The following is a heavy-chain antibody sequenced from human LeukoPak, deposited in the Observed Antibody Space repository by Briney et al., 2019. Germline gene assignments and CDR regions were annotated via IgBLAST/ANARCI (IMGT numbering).Heavy chain of an antibody. J-gene: IGHJ4*02. CDR1: GFTFSSYA. Sequence: GGSLRLSCAASGFTFSSYAMHWVRQAPGKELEYVSAISSNGGSKYYANSVKGRFTISRDNSKNTLYLQMGSLRAEDMAVYYCARVVEQGWFGHPFDYWGQGTLVTVSS. D-gene: IGHD3-10*01. CDR3: ARVVEQGWFGHPFDY. V-gene: IGHV3-64*01. CDR2: ISSNGGSK.